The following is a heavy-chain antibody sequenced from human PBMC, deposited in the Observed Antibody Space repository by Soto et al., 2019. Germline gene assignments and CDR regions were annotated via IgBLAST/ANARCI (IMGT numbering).Heavy chain of an antibody. J-gene: IGHJ5*01. D-gene: IGHD3-22*01. V-gene: IGHV4-39*01. CDR2: IYYSGST. Sequence: LSLTCTVSGGSIRSSSYYWGWILQPPGKGLERIGSIYYSGSTYYNPSLKSRVTISVDTSKNQFSLKLSSVTAADTAGYYCARAPIKSSGYYFLAWFDSWGPGTLVTFTS. CDR1: GGSIRSSSYY. CDR3: ARAPIKSSGYYFLAWFDS.